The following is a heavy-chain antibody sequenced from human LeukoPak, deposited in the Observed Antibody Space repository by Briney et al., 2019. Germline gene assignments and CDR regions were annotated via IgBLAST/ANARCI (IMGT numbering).Heavy chain of an antibody. Sequence: GASVKVSCKASGYTFTDYYMLWVRQAPGRGLEWMGWINPNSGGTNYAQKFQGRVTMTRDTSISTAYMELSRLRSDDTAVYYCAREGPIVGATHHVDYWAQGTLVTVSS. D-gene: IGHD1-26*01. CDR2: INPNSGGT. CDR3: AREGPIVGATHHVDY. V-gene: IGHV1-2*02. J-gene: IGHJ4*02. CDR1: GYTFTDYY.